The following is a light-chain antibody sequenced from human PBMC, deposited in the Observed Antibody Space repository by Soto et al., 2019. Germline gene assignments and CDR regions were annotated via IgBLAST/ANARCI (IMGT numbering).Light chain of an antibody. CDR3: QQYNNWPRT. J-gene: IGKJ1*01. V-gene: IGKV3D-15*01. CDR1: QSVSSKY. CDR2: GAS. Sequence: DIVLTQSPGTLSLSPGERATLSCRASQSVSSKYLAWYQQKPGQAPRVLIYGASIRATGIPERFSGGGSGTEFTLTISSLQSEDFAVYYCQQYNNWPRTFGQGTKVEIK.